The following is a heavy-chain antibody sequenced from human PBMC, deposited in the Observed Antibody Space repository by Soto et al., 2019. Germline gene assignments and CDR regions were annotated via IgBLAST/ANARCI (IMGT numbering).Heavy chain of an antibody. V-gene: IGHV4-30-4*01. J-gene: IGHJ4*02. CDR3: ARALKDYYYGSNPYYYFDY. Sequence: PSETLSLTCTVSGGSISSGDYHWNWIRQPPGKDLEWIGYVYYSGSAYYNPSLKTRVTISVDTSKDQFSLQLTSVTAADTAVYYCARALKDYYYGSNPYYYFDYWGQGTLVTVSS. D-gene: IGHD3-22*01. CDR2: VYYSGSA. CDR1: GGSISSGDYH.